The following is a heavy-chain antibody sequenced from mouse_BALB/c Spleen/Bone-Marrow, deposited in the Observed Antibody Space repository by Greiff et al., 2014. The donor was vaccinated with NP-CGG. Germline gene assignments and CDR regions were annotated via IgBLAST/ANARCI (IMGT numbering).Heavy chain of an antibody. Sequence: VHLVESGAELMKPGASVKISCKATGYTFSSHWIEWVKQRPGHGLEWIGEILPGSGSTNYNEKFKGKATFTADTSSNTAYMQLSSLTSEDSAVYYCARWVPYWEFAYWGQGTLVTVSA. CDR2: ILPGSGST. V-gene: IGHV1-9*01. J-gene: IGHJ3*01. CDR3: ARWVPYWEFAY. D-gene: IGHD4-1*01. CDR1: GYTFSSHW.